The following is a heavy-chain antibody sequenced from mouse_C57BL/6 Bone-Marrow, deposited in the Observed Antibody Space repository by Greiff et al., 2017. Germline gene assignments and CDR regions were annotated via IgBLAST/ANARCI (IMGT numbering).Heavy chain of an antibody. D-gene: IGHD1-1*01. CDR1: GYAFSSYW. V-gene: IGHV1-80*01. Sequence: QVPLQQSGAELVKPGASVKISCKASGYAFSSYWMNWVKHRPGKGLEWIGQIYPGDGDPTYNGKFKGKATLTADKSSRTAYMQRGSLTSEDSAVYVCARWDYYGSSFYFDCWGQGTTLTVSS. CDR2: IYPGDGDP. CDR3: ARWDYYGSSFYFDC. J-gene: IGHJ2*01.